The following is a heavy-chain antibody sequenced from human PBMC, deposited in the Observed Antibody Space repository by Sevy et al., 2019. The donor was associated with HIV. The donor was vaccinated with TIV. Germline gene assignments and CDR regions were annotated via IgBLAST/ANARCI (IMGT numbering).Heavy chain of an antibody. Sequence: SETLSLTCAVYGGSFSGYYWSWIRQPPGKGLEWIGEIKHSGSTNYNPSLKSRVTISVDTSKNQFSLKLSSVTAADTAVYYCARGRRLGFPPLYTYYYYGMDVWGQGTTVTVSS. V-gene: IGHV4-34*01. J-gene: IGHJ6*02. CDR3: ARGRRLGFPPLYTYYYYGMDV. CDR1: GGSFSGYY. CDR2: IKHSGST. D-gene: IGHD3-16*01.